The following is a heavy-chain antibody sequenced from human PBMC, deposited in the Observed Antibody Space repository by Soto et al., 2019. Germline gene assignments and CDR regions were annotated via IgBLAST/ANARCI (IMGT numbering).Heavy chain of an antibody. V-gene: IGHV1-69*01. J-gene: IGHJ5*02. CDR2: IIPLFGTT. CDR3: XXXXXXXXXXXFDP. Sequence: QVQLVQSGAELKKPGSSVKVSCKASGGTFSDXGXXXVXXXXXXGLEWMGGIIPLFGTTNYAQKFKGRVTITADESTSTVXMEVXSLXXXXXAXXXXXXXXXXXXXXXFDPWGQGTLVTVSS. CDR1: GGTFSDXG.